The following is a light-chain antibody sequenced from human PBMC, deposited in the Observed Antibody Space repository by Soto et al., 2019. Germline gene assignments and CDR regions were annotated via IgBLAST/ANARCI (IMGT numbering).Light chain of an antibody. CDR2: GAS. CDR3: QQYCSSHWT. CDR1: QTISSNY. J-gene: IGKJ1*01. V-gene: IGKV3-20*01. Sequence: ETVLTQSPATLSLSPGERATVSCRARQTISSNYLAWYRQTPGEAPRLLIYGASHRSTGIAARFSGSVSGTAFNLIIIRLEHIAFALYYCQQYCSSHWTFGPETTVEIK.